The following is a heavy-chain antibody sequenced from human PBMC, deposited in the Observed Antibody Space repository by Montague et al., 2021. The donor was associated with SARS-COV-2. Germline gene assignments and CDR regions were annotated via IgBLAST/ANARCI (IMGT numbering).Heavy chain of an antibody. V-gene: IGHV4-61*08. Sequence: SETLSLTCTVSGGSISSDGYYWIWLRPPPGKRLDWIVYLYYSPSTNSNPSLKIRVTISVDTSKNQFSLKLSSVTAADTDVYACARGFDYWGQGTLVTVSS. J-gene: IGHJ4*02. CDR3: ARGFDY. CDR2: LYYSPST. CDR1: GGSISSDGYY.